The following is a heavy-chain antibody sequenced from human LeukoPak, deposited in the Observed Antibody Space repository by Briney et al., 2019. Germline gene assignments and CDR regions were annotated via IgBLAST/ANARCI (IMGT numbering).Heavy chain of an antibody. Sequence: GGSLRLSCEASGFTFRNYAMTWVRQTPGKGLEWVAGISPGGHDTNYADSVKGRFTISCDNSRGTVYLQMDSLRAGDTAFYFCARDFRLGGTTGWINWGQGTLIIVSS. D-gene: IGHD1/OR15-1a*01. CDR1: GFTFRNYA. CDR3: ARDFRLGGTTGWIN. V-gene: IGHV3-23*01. CDR2: ISPGGHDT. J-gene: IGHJ4*02.